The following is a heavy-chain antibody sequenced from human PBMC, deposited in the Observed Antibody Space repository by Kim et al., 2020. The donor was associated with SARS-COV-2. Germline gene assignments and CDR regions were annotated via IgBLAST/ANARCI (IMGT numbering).Heavy chain of an antibody. CDR3: ARGRYSGSSWDY. J-gene: IGHJ4*02. D-gene: IGHD1-26*01. Sequence: SETLSLTCTVSGGSVSSGSYYWSWIRQPPGKGLEWIGYIYYSGSTNYNPSLKSRVTISVDTSKNQFSLKLSSVTAADTAVYYCARGRYSGSSWDYWGQGTLVTVSS. CDR1: GGSVSSGSYY. V-gene: IGHV4-61*01. CDR2: IYYSGST.